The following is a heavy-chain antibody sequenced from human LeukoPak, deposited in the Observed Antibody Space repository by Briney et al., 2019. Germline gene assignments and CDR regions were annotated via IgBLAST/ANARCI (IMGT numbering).Heavy chain of an antibody. D-gene: IGHD2/OR15-2a*01. Sequence: GGSLRLSCAASGFTFNTYGMHWVRQAPGKGLEWVAVIWYDGSNKYYADSVKGRFTISRDNSKNTLYLQMNSLRAEDTAAYYCARDRTTGEVDYWGQGTLVTVSS. CDR2: IWYDGSNK. CDR1: GFTFNTYG. J-gene: IGHJ4*02. CDR3: ARDRTTGEVDY. V-gene: IGHV3-33*01.